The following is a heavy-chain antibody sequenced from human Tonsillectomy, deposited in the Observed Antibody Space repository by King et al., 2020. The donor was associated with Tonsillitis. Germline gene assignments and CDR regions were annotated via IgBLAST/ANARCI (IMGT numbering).Heavy chain of an antibody. V-gene: IGHV3-11*01. CDR2: IRSNGSTL. J-gene: IGHJ4*02. D-gene: IGHD1-26*01. Sequence: VQLVESGGGLVKPGGSLRLSCAASGFTFSDYYMSWVRQAPGKGLEGVSYIRSNGSTLYYADSVKGRFTISRDNAKNSLYLQMNSLRAEDTAVYYCARIVGATPYFDYWGQGTLVTVSS. CDR3: ARIVGATPYFDY. CDR1: GFTFSDYY.